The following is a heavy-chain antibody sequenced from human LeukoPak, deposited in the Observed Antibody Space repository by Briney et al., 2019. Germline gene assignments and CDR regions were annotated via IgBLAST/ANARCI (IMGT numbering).Heavy chain of an antibody. CDR1: GFTFSSYS. D-gene: IGHD3-9*01. CDR2: IYSGGST. Sequence: GGSLRLSCAASGFTFSSYSMNWVRQAPGKGLEWVSVIYSGGSTYYADSVKGRFTISRDNSKNTLYLQMNSLRAEDTAVYYCARGGYDILTGYLYYFDYWGQGTLVTVSS. J-gene: IGHJ4*02. V-gene: IGHV3-53*01. CDR3: ARGGYDILTGYLYYFDY.